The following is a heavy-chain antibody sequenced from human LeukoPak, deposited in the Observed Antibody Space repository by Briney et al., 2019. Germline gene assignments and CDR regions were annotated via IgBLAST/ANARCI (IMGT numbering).Heavy chain of an antibody. D-gene: IGHD5-18*01. V-gene: IGHV4-34*01. CDR2: INHSGST. CDR1: GGSFSGYY. J-gene: IGHJ4*02. CDR3: ARRYSYGSPFDY. Sequence: SETLSLTCAAYGGSFSGYYWSWIRQPPGKGLEWIGEINHSGSTNYNPSLKSRVTISVDTSKNQFSLKLSSVTAADTAVYYCARRYSYGSPFDYWGQGTLVTVSS.